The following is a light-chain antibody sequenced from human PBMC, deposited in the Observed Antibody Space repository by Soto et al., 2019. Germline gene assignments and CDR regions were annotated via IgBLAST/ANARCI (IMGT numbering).Light chain of an antibody. CDR3: QQRTTVPLT. Sequence: DIQLTQSPSFLSASLEDRVTITCRASQGIGVYLAWYQQQPGQAPRLLIYAASTLQRGAPSRFSGSGSGTEFTLTNSNLQPEDFATYYCQQRTTVPLTFGGGTKVDLK. CDR2: AAS. CDR1: QGIGVY. V-gene: IGKV1-9*01. J-gene: IGKJ4*01.